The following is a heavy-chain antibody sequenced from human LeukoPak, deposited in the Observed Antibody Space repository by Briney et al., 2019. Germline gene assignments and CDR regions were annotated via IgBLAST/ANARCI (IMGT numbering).Heavy chain of an antibody. V-gene: IGHV3-21*04. Sequence: GRSLRLSCAVSGFTSTSYSTNWVRHAPRKRLEWVSSISSSSSYIYYADSVKGRFTISRDNSKNTLYLQMNRLRAEDTAVYYCAVVAANYYYYMDVWGKGTTVTISS. CDR1: GFTSTSYS. CDR3: AVVAANYYYYMDV. J-gene: IGHJ6*03. CDR2: ISSSSSYI. D-gene: IGHD2-15*01.